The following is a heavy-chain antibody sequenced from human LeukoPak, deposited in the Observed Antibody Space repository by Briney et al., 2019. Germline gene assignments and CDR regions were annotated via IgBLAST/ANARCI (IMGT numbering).Heavy chain of an antibody. V-gene: IGHV3-23*01. D-gene: IGHD2-21*02. CDR2: IGGGGDST. Sequence: GGSLRLSCAASGISFSTDAMSWVRQAPGEGLEWISVIGGGGDSTYYADSVKGRFTISRDNSKNTLYLQMNSLRAEDTAVYYCAKGRSEVVVTAITHYFDYWGQRTLVTVSS. CDR1: GISFSTDA. CDR3: AKGRSEVVVTAITHYFDY. J-gene: IGHJ4*02.